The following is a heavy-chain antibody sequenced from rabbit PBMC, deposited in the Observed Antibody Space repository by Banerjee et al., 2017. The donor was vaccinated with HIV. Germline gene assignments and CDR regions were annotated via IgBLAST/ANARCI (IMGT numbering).Heavy chain of an antibody. V-gene: IGHV1S45*01. CDR3: ARDLAGVIGWNFNL. J-gene: IGHJ4*01. Sequence: QEQLAESGGDLVKPEGSLTLTCKASGSDISSNAMCWVRQAPGKGLEWIACINSSSGNTVYATWAKGRFTISKTSSTTVTLQMTSLTAADTATYFCARDLAGVIGWNFNLWGPGTLVTVS. CDR2: INSSSGNT. D-gene: IGHD4-1*01. CDR1: GSDISSNA.